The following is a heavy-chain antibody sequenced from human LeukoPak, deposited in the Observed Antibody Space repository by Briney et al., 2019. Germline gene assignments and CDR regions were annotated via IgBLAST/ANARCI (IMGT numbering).Heavy chain of an antibody. Sequence: PGGSLRLSCAASGFTFSSYGMHWVRQAPGKGLEWVAVISYDGSNRYYADSVKGRFTISGDNSKKTLYLEMNSLRAEDTAVYYCAKETGDRGYYYYGLDVWGQGTTVTVSS. J-gene: IGHJ6*02. CDR2: ISYDGSNR. V-gene: IGHV3-30*18. CDR3: AKETGDRGYYYYGLDV. CDR1: GFTFSSYG. D-gene: IGHD7-27*01.